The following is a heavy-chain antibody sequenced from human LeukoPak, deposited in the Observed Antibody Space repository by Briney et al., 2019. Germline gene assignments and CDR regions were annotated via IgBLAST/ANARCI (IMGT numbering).Heavy chain of an antibody. CDR2: IYTSGST. D-gene: IGHD3-3*01. V-gene: IGHV4-61*02. CDR3: ARTDFWSGYSI. J-gene: IGHJ3*02. Sequence: SETLSLTCTVSGGSISSGSYYWSWIRQPAGKGLEWIGRIYTSGSTNYNPSLKSRVTISVDTSKNQFSLKLSSVTAADTAVYYCARTDFWSGYSIWGQGTMVTVSS. CDR1: GGSISSGSYY.